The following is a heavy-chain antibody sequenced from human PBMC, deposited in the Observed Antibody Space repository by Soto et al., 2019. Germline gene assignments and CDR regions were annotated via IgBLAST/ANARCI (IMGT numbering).Heavy chain of an antibody. V-gene: IGHV4-4*02. J-gene: IGHJ4*02. Sequence: SETLSLTCAVSGGSISSSNWWSWVRQPPGKGLEWIGEIYHSGSTNYNPSLKSRVTISVDKSKNQFSLTLSSVTAADAAGCDCAMGFLEWLFVEWGKGTQVTVS. CDR2: IYHSGST. CDR3: AMGFLEWLFVE. CDR1: GGSISSSNW. D-gene: IGHD3-3*01.